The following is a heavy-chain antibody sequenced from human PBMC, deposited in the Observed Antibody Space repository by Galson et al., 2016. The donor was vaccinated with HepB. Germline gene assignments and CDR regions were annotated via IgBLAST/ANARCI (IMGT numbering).Heavy chain of an antibody. J-gene: IGHJ6*03. CDR1: GGSMSSYY. D-gene: IGHD3-3*01. V-gene: IGHV4-59*01. Sequence: SETLSLTCTVSGGSMSSYYWSWIRQPPGKGLEWIGYFYHSGSTKYNPSLKSRVTMSEDSSKNQFSLKLKSVTAADTAVYYCARSLPHYFSYFYYMDVWGKGTTGTVSS. CDR3: ARSLPHYFSYFYYMDV. CDR2: FYHSGST.